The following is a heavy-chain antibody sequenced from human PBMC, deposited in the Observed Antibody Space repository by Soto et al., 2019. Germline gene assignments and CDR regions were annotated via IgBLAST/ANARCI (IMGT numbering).Heavy chain of an antibody. CDR1: GGSLSSVGYY. CDR3: ARDPGL. Sequence: QLQLQESGSGLVKPSQTLSLTGAVSGGSLSSVGYYWSWLRQPPGKGLEWMGDIYHSGSTHYNPSLKSRVTTSVDTSKNQFSLKLSSVTAADTAVYYCARDPGLWCRGTLVTISS. J-gene: IGHJ2*01. CDR2: IYHSGST. V-gene: IGHV4-30-2*01.